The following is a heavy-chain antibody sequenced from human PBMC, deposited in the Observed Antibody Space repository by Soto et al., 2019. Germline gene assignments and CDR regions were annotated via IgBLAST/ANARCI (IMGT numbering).Heavy chain of an antibody. CDR1: GFTFSSAW. V-gene: IGHV3-15*07. CDR3: TADLPAFIPQVDS. CDR2: TKSQNDGGTT. Sequence: GGSLRLSCAASGFTFSSAWFNWVRQAPGKGLEWVGRTKSQNDGGTTDYAAPVRDRFTISKDDSINTLYLQMNSLQTEDTGVYFCTADLPAFIPQVDSWGQGTLVTVSS. D-gene: IGHD3-3*02. J-gene: IGHJ4*02.